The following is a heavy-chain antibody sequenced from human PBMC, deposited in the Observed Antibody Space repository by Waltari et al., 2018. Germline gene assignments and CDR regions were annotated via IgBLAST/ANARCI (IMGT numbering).Heavy chain of an antibody. CDR2: INHSGST. Sequence: QVQLQQWGAGLLKPSETLSLTCAVYGGSFSGYYWSWIRQPPGKGLEWIGEINHSGSTNYNPSLKSRVTISVDTSKNQFSLKLSSVTAADTAVYYCARVQVATIPPYYYYYYMDVWGKGTTVTVSS. CDR1: GGSFSGYY. J-gene: IGHJ6*03. D-gene: IGHD5-12*01. CDR3: ARVQVATIPPYYYYYYMDV. V-gene: IGHV4-34*01.